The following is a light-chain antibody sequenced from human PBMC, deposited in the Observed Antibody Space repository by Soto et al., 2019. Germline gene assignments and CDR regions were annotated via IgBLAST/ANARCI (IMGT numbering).Light chain of an antibody. Sequence: DIQMTQSPSSLSASVGDRVTITCRASQVIINYLAWYQQKPGKVPKLLIYAASTLQSGVPFRFSGSGSGTDFTLTISSLQPEDVATYYCQKYNSAPWTFGQGTKVEIK. CDR3: QKYNSAPWT. V-gene: IGKV1-27*01. CDR2: AAS. J-gene: IGKJ1*01. CDR1: QVIINY.